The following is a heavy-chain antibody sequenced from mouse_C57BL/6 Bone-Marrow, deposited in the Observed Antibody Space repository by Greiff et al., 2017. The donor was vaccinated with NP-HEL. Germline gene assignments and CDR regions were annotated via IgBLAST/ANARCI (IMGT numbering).Heavy chain of an antibody. Sequence: QVQLKESGPGLVAPSQSLSITCTVSGFSLTSYGVHWVRQPPGKGLEWLVVIWSDGSTTYNSALKSRLSISKDNSKSQVFLKRNSLQTDDTARYYCARGDGSSYWYFDVWGTGTTVTVSS. CDR3: ARGDGSSYWYFDV. CDR2: IWSDGST. CDR1: GFSLTSYG. J-gene: IGHJ1*03. V-gene: IGHV2-6*03. D-gene: IGHD1-1*01.